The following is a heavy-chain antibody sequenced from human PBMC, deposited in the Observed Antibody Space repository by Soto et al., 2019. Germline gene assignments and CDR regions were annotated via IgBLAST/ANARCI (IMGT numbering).Heavy chain of an antibody. V-gene: IGHV4-59*01. J-gene: IGHJ5*02. CDR1: GGAISGYY. Sequence: ASETLSLTCTVSGGAISGYYWSWIRQPPGKGLEWIGLMYYSGSTNYNPSLKSRVTISEDTSKNQLSLKLSSVTAADTAVYYCAREEYNNYGWFDPWGQGILVTVSS. D-gene: IGHD4-4*01. CDR3: AREEYNNYGWFDP. CDR2: MYYSGST.